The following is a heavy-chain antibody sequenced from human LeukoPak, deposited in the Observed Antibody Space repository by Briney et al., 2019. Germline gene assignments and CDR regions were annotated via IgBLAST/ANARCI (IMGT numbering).Heavy chain of an antibody. Sequence: ASVKVSCKASGYTFTNYHIAWVRQAPGQGLEWMGWVSTNDGNAVYAQRLQGRVTMTTDTSTSVAYMELRSLTSDDTAVYYCTRAPPGMTMMTDYWGQGTLVTVSS. CDR3: TRAPPGMTMMTDY. D-gene: IGHD3-22*01. CDR2: VSTNDGNA. CDR1: GYTFTNYH. J-gene: IGHJ4*02. V-gene: IGHV1-18*01.